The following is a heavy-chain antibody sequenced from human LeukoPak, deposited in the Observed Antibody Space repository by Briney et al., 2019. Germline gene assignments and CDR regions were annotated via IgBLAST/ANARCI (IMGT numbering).Heavy chain of an antibody. Sequence: PGGSLRLSCAASGFTFSSYAMSWVRQAPGRGLEWVSAISGSGDSTYYADSVKGRFTISRDNSKNTLYLQMNSLRAEDTAVYYCARERGGYSYGDLPLRSGIFDYWGQGTLVTVSS. D-gene: IGHD5-18*01. J-gene: IGHJ4*02. CDR2: ISGSGDST. CDR3: ARERGGYSYGDLPLRSGIFDY. V-gene: IGHV3-23*01. CDR1: GFTFSSYA.